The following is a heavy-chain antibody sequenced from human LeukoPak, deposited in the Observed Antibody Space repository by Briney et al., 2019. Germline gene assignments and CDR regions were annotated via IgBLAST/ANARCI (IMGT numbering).Heavy chain of an antibody. D-gene: IGHD5-24*01. CDR1: GFTVSSNY. V-gene: IGHV3-53*01. J-gene: IGHJ6*02. CDR3: ARGVEMATIWHYGMDV. Sequence: GGSLRLSCAASGFTVSSNYMSWVRQAPGKGLEWVSVIYSGGSTYYADSVKGRFTISRDNSKNTLYLQMNSLRAEDTAVYYCARGVEMATIWHYGMDVWGQGTTVTVSS. CDR2: IYSGGST.